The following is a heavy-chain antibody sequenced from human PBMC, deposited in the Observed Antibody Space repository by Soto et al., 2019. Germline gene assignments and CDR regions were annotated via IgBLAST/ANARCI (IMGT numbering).Heavy chain of an antibody. D-gene: IGHD3-9*01. CDR3: AKVDYDILTGNVGFDP. Sequence: GGSLRLSCAASGFTFSSYAMSWVRQAPGKGLEWVSAISGSGGSTYYADSVKGRFTIPRDNSKNTLYLQMNSLRAEDTAVYYCAKVDYDILTGNVGFDPWGQGTLVTVSS. J-gene: IGHJ5*02. CDR2: ISGSGGST. V-gene: IGHV3-23*01. CDR1: GFTFSSYA.